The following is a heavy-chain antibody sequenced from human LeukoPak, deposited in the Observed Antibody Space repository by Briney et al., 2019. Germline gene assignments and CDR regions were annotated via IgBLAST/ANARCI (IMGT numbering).Heavy chain of an antibody. CDR2: ISGSAGST. D-gene: IGHD7-27*01. CDR3: AKTGAGYYYMDV. J-gene: IGHJ6*03. CDR1: GITFSSYA. Sequence: GGSLRPSCAASGITFSSYAMSWVRQAPGKGLEWVSGISGSAGSTFYADSVKGRFSISRDNSKNTLDLQMNSLRADDTAVYYCAKTGAGYYYMDVWGKGTTVTVSS. V-gene: IGHV3-23*01.